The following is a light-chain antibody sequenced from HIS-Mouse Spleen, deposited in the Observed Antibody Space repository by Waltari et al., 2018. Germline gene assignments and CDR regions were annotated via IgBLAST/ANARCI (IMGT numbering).Light chain of an antibody. Sequence: SYELTQPSSVSVSPGQTARITCSGDVLATKYARWFQQKPGQAPVLVIYKDSERPSGIPGRLSGSSSGTTVTLTISGAQVEDEADYYCYSAADNNLVFGGGTKLTVL. CDR3: YSAADNNLV. CDR1: VLATKY. J-gene: IGLJ3*02. CDR2: KDS. V-gene: IGLV3-27*01.